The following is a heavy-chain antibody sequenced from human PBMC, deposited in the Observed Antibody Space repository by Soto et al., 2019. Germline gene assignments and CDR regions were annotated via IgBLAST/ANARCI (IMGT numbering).Heavy chain of an antibody. V-gene: IGHV1-18*04. CDR2: ISAYNGNT. CDR1: GYTFTSYG. Sequence: ASVKVSCKASGYTFTSYGISWVRQAPGQGLEWMGWISAYNGNTNYAQKLQGRVTMTTDTSTSTAYMELRSLRSDDTAVYYCARGDWNQLESWFRHESVEYYFDYWGQGTLVTVSS. D-gene: IGHD1-1*01. J-gene: IGHJ4*02. CDR3: ARGDWNQLESWFRHESVEYYFDY.